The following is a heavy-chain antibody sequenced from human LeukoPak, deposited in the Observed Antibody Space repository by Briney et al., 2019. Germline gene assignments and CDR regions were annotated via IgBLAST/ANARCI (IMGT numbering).Heavy chain of an antibody. CDR2: IYSSGST. CDR3: ERSGAKAVVLGWFDP. V-gene: IGHV4-59*11. D-gene: IGHD7-27*01. J-gene: IGHJ5*02. CDR1: GGSITSHN. Sequence: PSETLSLTCTVSGGSITSHNLNWIRQSPEKGLEWIGYIYSSGSTKYTPSLKSRVTISIDTSKNQFSLTLSSVTAADTAVYYCERSGAKAVVLGWFDPWGQGTLVTVSS.